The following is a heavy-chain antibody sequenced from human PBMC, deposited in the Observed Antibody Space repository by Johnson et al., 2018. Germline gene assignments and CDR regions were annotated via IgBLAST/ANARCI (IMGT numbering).Heavy chain of an antibody. CDR3: AKNYYYMDV. CDR2: ISFDGSNK. V-gene: IGHV3-30*18. Sequence: QVQLQESGGGVVQXGRSLRLSCAASGFTFSSYGMHWVRQAPGKGLEWVAVISFDGSNKYYADSVKGRFTISRDNSKNTLYLQTNSLRAEDTAVYFCAKNYYYMDVWGKGTTVTVSS. CDR1: GFTFSSYG. J-gene: IGHJ6*03.